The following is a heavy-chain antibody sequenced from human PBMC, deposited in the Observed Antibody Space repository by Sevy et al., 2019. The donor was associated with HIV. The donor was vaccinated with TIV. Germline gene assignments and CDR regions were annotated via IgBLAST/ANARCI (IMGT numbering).Heavy chain of an antibody. Sequence: GGSLRLSCAASGFTFSSYAMHWARQAPGKGLEWVAVISYDGSNKYYADSVKGRFTISRDNSKNTLYLQMNSLRAGDTAVYYCARSPPLLDSSGYYYYYYGMDVWGQGTTVTVSS. CDR2: ISYDGSNK. D-gene: IGHD3-22*01. J-gene: IGHJ6*02. CDR1: GFTFSSYA. V-gene: IGHV3-30-3*01. CDR3: ARSPPLLDSSGYYYYYYGMDV.